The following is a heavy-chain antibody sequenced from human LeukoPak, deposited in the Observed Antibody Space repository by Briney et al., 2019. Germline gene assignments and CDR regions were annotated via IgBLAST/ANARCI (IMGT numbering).Heavy chain of an antibody. D-gene: IGHD1-26*01. CDR3: ARHKRGIVGAKYYFDY. V-gene: IGHV4-59*08. Sequence: SSETLSLTCTVSGGSISSYYWSWIRQPPGKGLEWIGYIYYSGSTNYNPSLKSRVTISVDTSKNQFSLKLSSVTAADTAVYYCARHKRGIVGAKYYFDYWGQGTLVTVSS. CDR2: IYYSGST. CDR1: GGSISSYY. J-gene: IGHJ4*02.